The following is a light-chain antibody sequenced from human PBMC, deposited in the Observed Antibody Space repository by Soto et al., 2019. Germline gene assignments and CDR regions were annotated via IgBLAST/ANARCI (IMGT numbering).Light chain of an antibody. CDR2: ATS. V-gene: IGKV3-15*01. J-gene: IGKJ4*01. CDR1: QSVSSN. Sequence: EIVMTQSPATLSVSPGERASLSCRASQSVSSNLARYQQKPGQTPRLLIYATSTRATGIPARFSDSGSGTEFTLTISSLQSEDFAVYYCQHYNNWPLTFGGGTKVEIK. CDR3: QHYNNWPLT.